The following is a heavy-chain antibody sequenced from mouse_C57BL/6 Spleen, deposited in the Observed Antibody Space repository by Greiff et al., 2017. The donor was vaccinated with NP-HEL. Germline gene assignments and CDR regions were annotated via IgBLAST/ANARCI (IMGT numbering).Heavy chain of an antibody. J-gene: IGHJ2*01. CDR3: TRRTYYYDSSPHFDY. Sequence: VQLQESGAELVRPGASVTLSCKASGYTFTDYEMHWVKQTPVHGLAWIGAIDPETGGTAYNQKFKGKAILTVDTSSSTAYMELRSLTSDDSAVYDGTRRTYYYDSSPHFDYWGQGTTLTVAS. CDR1: GYTFTDYE. D-gene: IGHD1-1*01. V-gene: IGHV1-15*01. CDR2: IDPETGGT.